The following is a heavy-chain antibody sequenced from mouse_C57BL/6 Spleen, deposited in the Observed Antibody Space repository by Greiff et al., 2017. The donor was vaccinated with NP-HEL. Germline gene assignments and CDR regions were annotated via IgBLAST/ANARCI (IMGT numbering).Heavy chain of an antibody. J-gene: IGHJ4*01. CDR2: INPGSGGT. D-gene: IGHD2-1*01. Sequence: QVQLQQSGAELVRPGTSVKVSCKASGYAFTNYLIEWVKQRPGQGLEWIGVINPGSGGTNYNEKFKGKATLTADKSSSTAYMQLSSLTSEDSAVYFCARGVYYGNYVGAMDYWGQGTSVTVSS. V-gene: IGHV1-54*01. CDR1: GYAFTNYL. CDR3: ARGVYYGNYVGAMDY.